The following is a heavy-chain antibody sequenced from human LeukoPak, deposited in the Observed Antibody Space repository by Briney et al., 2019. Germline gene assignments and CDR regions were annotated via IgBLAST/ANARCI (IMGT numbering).Heavy chain of an antibody. CDR1: GGSISSYY. V-gene: IGHV4-4*07. CDR3: VPSRSWLYYFDC. CDR2: IDTSGNT. D-gene: IGHD6-13*01. Sequence: SETLSLTCTVSGGSISSYYWSWIRQPAGKGLEWVGRIDTSGNTKYKPSLKSRVNMSVDECKNQCSLKVSSVTAADAAVYYCVPSRSWLYYFDCWGEGSLLSVSS. J-gene: IGHJ4*02.